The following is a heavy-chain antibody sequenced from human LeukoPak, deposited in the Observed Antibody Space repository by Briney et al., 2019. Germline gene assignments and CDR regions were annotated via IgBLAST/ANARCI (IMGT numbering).Heavy chain of an antibody. D-gene: IGHD2-2*01. J-gene: IGHJ4*02. CDR3: AKEYCRSTDCHLDS. CDR1: GYTFSDYN. Sequence: ASVKVSCKASGYTFSDYNIHWVRQAPGQGLEWMGRINPNSGGTNYAQKFQGRVTMTGDTSISTAYMELSRLTSDDTAVYYCAKEYCRSTDCHLDSWGQGALVTVSS. V-gene: IGHV1-2*06. CDR2: INPNSGGT.